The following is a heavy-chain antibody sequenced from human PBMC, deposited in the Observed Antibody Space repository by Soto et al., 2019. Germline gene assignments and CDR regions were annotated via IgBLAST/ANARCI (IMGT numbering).Heavy chain of an antibody. J-gene: IGHJ3*02. D-gene: IGHD6-19*01. CDR1: GFTFSDYY. V-gene: IGHV3-11*06. CDR2: ISGSSAYK. CDR3: ARDRGPGGIAVGAFEI. Sequence: QVQLVESGGGLVKPGGSLRLSCAASGFTFSDYYMNWIRQAPGKGLEWVSYISGSSAYKNYADSMQGRFTVTRDNAQNSLYLQMNSLTVEDTAIYYCARDRGPGGIAVGAFEIWGQGTVVTVSS.